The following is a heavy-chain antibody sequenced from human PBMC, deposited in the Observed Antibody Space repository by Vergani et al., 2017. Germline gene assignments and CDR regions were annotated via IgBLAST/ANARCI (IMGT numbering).Heavy chain of an antibody. D-gene: IGHD3-10*01. CDR1: VFKFSDHY. Sequence: LEESGGGSVKPGGSLRLSCAASVFKFSDHYMSWIRQAPGKGLEWGSHISPGASTVSYTDSVTGRFTVSRDNDNNSLTLDMTTLRVEDTAVYYCAKNPGISTTRHYYAMDVWGQGTTVTVSS. J-gene: IGHJ6*02. CDR2: ISPGASTV. V-gene: IGHV3-11*04. CDR3: AKNPGISTTRHYYAMDV.